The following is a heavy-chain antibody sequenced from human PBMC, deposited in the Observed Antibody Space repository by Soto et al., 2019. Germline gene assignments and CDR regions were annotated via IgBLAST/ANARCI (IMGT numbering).Heavy chain of an antibody. V-gene: IGHV4-59*01. CDR2: IYYSGST. CDR3: ARSMGVGDYGYYYYYMDV. CDR1: GGSISSYY. Sequence: SETLSLTCTVSGGSISSYYWSWIRQPPGKGLEWIWYIYYSGSTNYNPSLKSRVTISVDTSKNQFSLKLSSVTAADTAVYYCARSMGVGDYGYYYYYMDVWGKGTTVTVSS. D-gene: IGHD4-17*01. J-gene: IGHJ6*03.